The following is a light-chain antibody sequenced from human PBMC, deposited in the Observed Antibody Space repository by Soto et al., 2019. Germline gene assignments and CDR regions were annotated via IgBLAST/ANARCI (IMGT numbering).Light chain of an antibody. CDR3: QQYYSYSPGT. CDR1: QSISSW. Sequence: DIQMTQSPSTLSASVGDRVTITCRASQSISSWLAWYQQKPGKAPNLLIYDASSLESGVPSRFSGSGSGTEFTLTISSLQPDDFATYYCQQYYSYSPGTFGQGTKLEIK. CDR2: DAS. V-gene: IGKV1-5*01. J-gene: IGKJ2*01.